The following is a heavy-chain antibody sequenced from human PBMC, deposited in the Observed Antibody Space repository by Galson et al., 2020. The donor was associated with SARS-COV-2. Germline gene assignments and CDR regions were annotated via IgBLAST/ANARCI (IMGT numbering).Heavy chain of an antibody. CDR3: ARGVDSSSWYVGDNWFDP. D-gene: IGHD6-13*01. V-gene: IGHV1-8*03. CDR1: GYTFTSYD. J-gene: IGHJ5*02. Sequence: ASVKVSCKASGYTFTSYDINWVRQATGQGLEWMGWMNPNSGNTGYAQNFQGRVTITRDTSISTAYMELSSLRSEDTAVYYCARGVDSSSWYVGDNWFDPWGQGTLVTVSS. CDR2: MNPNSGNT.